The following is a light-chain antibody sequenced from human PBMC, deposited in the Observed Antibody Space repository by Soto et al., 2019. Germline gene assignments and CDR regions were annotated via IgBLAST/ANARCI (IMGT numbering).Light chain of an antibody. CDR2: DVS. CDR3: GSYTRSSSWV. CDR1: SSDVGTYNS. J-gene: IGLJ3*02. Sequence: QSALTQPASVSGSPGQSITVSCTGSSSDVGTYNSVSWYQQHPGKAPKLIIYDVSNRPSGVSNRFSGSKSGNTASLTISGLQTEDEADYYCGSYTRSSSWVFGGGTKLTVL. V-gene: IGLV2-14*03.